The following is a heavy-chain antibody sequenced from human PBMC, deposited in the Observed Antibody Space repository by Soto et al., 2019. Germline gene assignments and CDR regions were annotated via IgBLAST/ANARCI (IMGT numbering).Heavy chain of an antibody. CDR1: GLTFSTDE. Sequence: EVQLVASGGDLVPPGGSLRLSCAVSGLTFSTDEMNWVRQAPGKGLEWLAYISYTSTTIKYADSVKGRFAVSRDNAKKSLHLQMNNLRVEDTAIYYCVREGGSLAFDSWGQGTLVTVSS. CDR2: ISYTSTTI. J-gene: IGHJ4*02. V-gene: IGHV3-48*03. D-gene: IGHD1-1*01. CDR3: VREGGSLAFDS.